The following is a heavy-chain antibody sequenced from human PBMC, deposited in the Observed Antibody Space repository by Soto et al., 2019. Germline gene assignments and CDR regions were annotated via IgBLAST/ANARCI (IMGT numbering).Heavy chain of an antibody. D-gene: IGHD5-12*01. CDR3: AKGSIEYSASVDN. CDR2: ISARGGSS. V-gene: IGHV3-23*01. J-gene: IGHJ4*02. CDR1: GFSFSSYA. Sequence: EVQLLESGGGLVQPGGSLRLSCAASGFSFSSYAMVWVRQAPGKGLEWVSVISARGGSSYFADSVKGRFTISRDNSKNGVSLEMNSLRAEDTAIYFCAKGSIEYSASVDNWGQGTLVLVSS.